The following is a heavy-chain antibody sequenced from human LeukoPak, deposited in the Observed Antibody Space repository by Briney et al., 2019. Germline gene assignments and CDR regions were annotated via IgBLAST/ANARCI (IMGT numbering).Heavy chain of an antibody. CDR3: ARDSVHGYYDSSGYSALFDY. J-gene: IGHJ4*02. CDR1: GFTFSSYW. Sequence: GGSLRLSCAASGFTFSSYWMSWVRQAPGKGLEWVANIKQDVREKYYVDSVKGRFTISRDNAKNSLYLQMNSLRAEDTAVYYCARDSVHGYYDSSGYSALFDYWGQGTLVTVSS. CDR2: IKQDVREK. D-gene: IGHD3-22*01. V-gene: IGHV3-7*01.